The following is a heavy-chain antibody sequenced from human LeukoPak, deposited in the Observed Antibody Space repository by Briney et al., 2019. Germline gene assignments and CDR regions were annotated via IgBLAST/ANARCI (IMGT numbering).Heavy chain of an antibody. CDR3: ARPKFYGGSHPFDY. V-gene: IGHV5-51*01. CDR2: IYPADSDT. Sequence: GESLKISCKASGYSFTSNWIGWVRQMPGKGLEWMGVIYPADSDTRYGPSFEGQVTISADTSISTAYLQWGSLKASDTAMYYCARPKFYGGSHPFDYWGQGTLVTVSS. J-gene: IGHJ4*02. D-gene: IGHD4-23*01. CDR1: GYSFTSNW.